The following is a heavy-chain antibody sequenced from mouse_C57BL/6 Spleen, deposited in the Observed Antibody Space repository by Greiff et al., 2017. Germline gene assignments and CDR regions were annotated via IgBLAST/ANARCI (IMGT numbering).Heavy chain of an antibody. V-gene: IGHV1-64*01. CDR2: IHPNSGST. Sequence: VQLQQPGAELVKPGASVKLSCKASGYTFTSYWMHWVKQRPGQGLEWIGMIHPNSGSTNYNEKFKSKATLTVDKSSSTAYMQLSSLTSEDSAVXYCARSLGRGYYYAMDYWGQGTSVTVSS. J-gene: IGHJ4*01. D-gene: IGHD4-1*01. CDR3: ARSLGRGYYYAMDY. CDR1: GYTFTSYW.